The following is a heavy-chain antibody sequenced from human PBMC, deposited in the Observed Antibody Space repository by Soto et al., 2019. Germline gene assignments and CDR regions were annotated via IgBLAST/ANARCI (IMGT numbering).Heavy chain of an antibody. J-gene: IGHJ3*02. CDR2: IKQDGSEK. V-gene: IGHV3-7*01. CDR1: GFTFSSYW. CDR3: ARDIRRQWLVHRDFDI. D-gene: IGHD6-19*01. Sequence: EVQLVESGGGLVQPGGSLRLSCAASGFTFSSYWMSWVRQAPGNGLEWVANIKQDGSEKYYVDSVKGRFTISRDNAKNSLYLQMNSLRAEDTAVYYCARDIRRQWLVHRDFDIWGQGTMVTVSS.